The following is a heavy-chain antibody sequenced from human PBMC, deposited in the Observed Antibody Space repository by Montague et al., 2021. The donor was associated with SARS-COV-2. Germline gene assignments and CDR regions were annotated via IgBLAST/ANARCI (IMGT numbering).Heavy chain of an antibody. CDR1: GFSLSTSGMC. D-gene: IGHD3-10*01. CDR3: ARWFGELSFGGFDY. V-gene: IGHV2-70*01. CDR2: IDWDDDK. J-gene: IGHJ4*02. Sequence: PALVKPTQTLTLTCTFSGFSLSTSGMCVSWIRQPPGKALEWLALIDWDDDKYYSTSLKTRLTISKDTSKNQVVLTMTNMDPVDTATYYCARWFGELSFGGFDYWGQGTLVTVSS.